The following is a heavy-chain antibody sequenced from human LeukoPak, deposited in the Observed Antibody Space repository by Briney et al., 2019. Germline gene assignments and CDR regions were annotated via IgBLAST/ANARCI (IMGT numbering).Heavy chain of an antibody. J-gene: IGHJ6*03. CDR3: ARDGVGATSLYYYYMDV. V-gene: IGHV3-21*06. CDR2: ISSSSTYI. CDR1: GFTFSSYW. D-gene: IGHD1-26*01. Sequence: GGSLRLSCAASGFTFSSYWMSWVRQAPGKGLEWVSCISSSSTYIYDADSVKGRFTISRDNAKNTLYLQMNSLRAEDTAVYYCARDGVGATSLYYYYMDVWGKGTTVTISS.